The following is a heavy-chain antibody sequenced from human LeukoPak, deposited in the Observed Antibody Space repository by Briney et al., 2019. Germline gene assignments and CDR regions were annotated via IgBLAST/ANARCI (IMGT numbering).Heavy chain of an antibody. Sequence: ASVKVSCKASGYTFTGYYMHWVRQAPGQGLEGMGWINPNSGGTNYAQKFQGRVTMTRDTSISTAYMEMSRLRSDDTAVYYCASTPLRFLEWWGFDPWGQGTLVTVSS. CDR2: INPNSGGT. V-gene: IGHV1-2*02. D-gene: IGHD3-3*01. J-gene: IGHJ5*02. CDR3: ASTPLRFLEWWGFDP. CDR1: GYTFTGYY.